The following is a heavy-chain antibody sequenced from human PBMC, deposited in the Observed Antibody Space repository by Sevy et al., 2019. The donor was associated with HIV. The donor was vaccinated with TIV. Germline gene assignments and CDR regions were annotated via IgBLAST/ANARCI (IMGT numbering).Heavy chain of an antibody. Sequence: EGSLRLSCAASGFTFSSYAMSWVHQAPGKGLEWVSAISGSGGSTYYADSVKGRFTISRDNSKNTLYLQMNSLRAEDTAVYYCAKDRTGWYRGDAFDIWGQGTMVTVSS. V-gene: IGHV3-23*01. D-gene: IGHD6-19*01. CDR1: GFTFSSYA. J-gene: IGHJ3*02. CDR2: ISGSGGST. CDR3: AKDRTGWYRGDAFDI.